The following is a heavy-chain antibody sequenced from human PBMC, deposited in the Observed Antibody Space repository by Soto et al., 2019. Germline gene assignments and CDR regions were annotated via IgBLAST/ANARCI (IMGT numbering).Heavy chain of an antibody. Sequence: PXXTLSLTCAVYGGSFNGYYWSWIRQPPGXGLEWIGEIXHSGRXNYNQSLKSRVXISVDTSXXQFSLKLSSVTAEDTAVYYCARATVTTRYYFDYWGKGTLVTVYS. CDR1: GGSFNGYY. CDR2: IXHSGRX. CDR3: ARATVTTRYYFDY. V-gene: IGHV4-34*01. D-gene: IGHD4-17*01. J-gene: IGHJ4*02.